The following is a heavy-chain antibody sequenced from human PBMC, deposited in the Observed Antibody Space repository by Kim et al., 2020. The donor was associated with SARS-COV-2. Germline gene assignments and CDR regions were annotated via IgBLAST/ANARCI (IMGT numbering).Heavy chain of an antibody. CDR1: GFTFSSYW. J-gene: IGHJ5*02. CDR2: INSDGSST. CDR3: ARGGDIVVVPAAGAPELSFDP. D-gene: IGHD2-2*01. Sequence: GGSLRLSCAASGFTFSSYWMHWVRQAPGKGLVWVSRINSDGSSTSYADSVKGRFTISRDNAKNTLYLQMNSLRAEDTAVYYCARGGDIVVVPAAGAPELSFDPWGQGTLVTVSS. V-gene: IGHV3-74*01.